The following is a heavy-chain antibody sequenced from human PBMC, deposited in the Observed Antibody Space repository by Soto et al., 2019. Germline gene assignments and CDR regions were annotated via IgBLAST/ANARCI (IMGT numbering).Heavy chain of an antibody. CDR1: GYTFTSYG. J-gene: IGHJ4*02. CDR3: ARTAAGMIRFDY. V-gene: IGHV1-18*01. CDR2: ISAYNGIT. Sequence: ASVKVSCKASGYTFTSYGISWVRQAPGQGLEWMGWISAYNGITNYAQKLQGRVTMTTDTSTSTAYMELRSLRSDDTAVYYCARTAAGMIRFDYWGQGTLVTVSS. D-gene: IGHD6-13*01.